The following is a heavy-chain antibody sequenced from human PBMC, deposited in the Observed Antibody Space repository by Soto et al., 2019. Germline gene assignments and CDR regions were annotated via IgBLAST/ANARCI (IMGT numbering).Heavy chain of an antibody. J-gene: IGHJ5*01. V-gene: IGHV3-23*01. D-gene: IGHD3-16*01. CDR3: SKDTRDAEYVRWFDS. CDR2: ITASGGRT. CDR1: GFTFSSYA. Sequence: EVHLLESGGGLVQPGGSLRLSCTASGFTFSSYAMTWVRQAPGRGLEGVSGITASGGRTYYADSEKGRFTISRDNSKNTLYLQMNRLRAEDTAVYYCSKDTRDAEYVRWFDSWGQGTLVTVSS.